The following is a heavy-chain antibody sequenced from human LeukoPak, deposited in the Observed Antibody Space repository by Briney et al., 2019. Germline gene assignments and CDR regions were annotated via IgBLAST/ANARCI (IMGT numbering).Heavy chain of an antibody. V-gene: IGHV3-23*01. D-gene: IGHD6-13*01. CDR3: AKDLDMYSSSRGYLDY. CDR1: GFTFSSYS. CDR2: ISGSGGST. Sequence: GGSLRLSCAASGFTFSSYSMNWVRQAPGKGLEWVSAISGSGGSTYYADSVKGRFTISRDNSKNTLYLQMNSLRAEDTAVYYCAKDLDMYSSSRGYLDYWGQGTLVTVSS. J-gene: IGHJ4*02.